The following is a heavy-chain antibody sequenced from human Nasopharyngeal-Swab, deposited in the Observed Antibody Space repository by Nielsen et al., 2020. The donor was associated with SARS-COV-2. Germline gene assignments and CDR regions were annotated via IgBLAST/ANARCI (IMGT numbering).Heavy chain of an antibody. Sequence: SDTLSLTCAVYGGSFSGYYWSWIRQPPGKGLEWIGEINHSGSTNYNPSLKSRVTISVDTSKNQFSLKLSSVTAADTAVYYCARVRRGLTNWYFDLWGRGTLVTVSS. J-gene: IGHJ2*01. V-gene: IGHV4-34*01. D-gene: IGHD1/OR15-1a*01. CDR2: INHSGST. CDR3: ARVRRGLTNWYFDL. CDR1: GGSFSGYY.